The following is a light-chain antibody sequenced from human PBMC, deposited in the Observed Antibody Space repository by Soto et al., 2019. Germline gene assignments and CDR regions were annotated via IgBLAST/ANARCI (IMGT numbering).Light chain of an antibody. CDR2: HSS. CDR3: QQYNDYPWT. CDR1: QSVDSW. V-gene: IGKV1-5*03. J-gene: IGKJ1*01. Sequence: DIQMTQSPSTLSASVGDRVILTCRASQSVDSWLAWYQQKPGKAPKLLICHSSTLESGVPSRFSGSGFRTEFTLTISGLQPDDFATYYCQQYNDYPWTFGQGTKVDIK.